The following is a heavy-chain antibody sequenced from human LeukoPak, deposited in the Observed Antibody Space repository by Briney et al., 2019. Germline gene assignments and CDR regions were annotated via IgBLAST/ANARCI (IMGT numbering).Heavy chain of an antibody. V-gene: IGHV1-2*02. D-gene: IGHD5-12*01. Sequence: ASVKVSCKASGYTSTGYYMHWVRQAPGQGLEWMGWINPNSGGTNYAQKFQGRVTMTRDTSISTAYMELSRLRSDDTAVYYCARPNSGYYYFDSWGQGTLVTVSS. CDR1: GYTSTGYY. CDR2: INPNSGGT. CDR3: ARPNSGYYYFDS. J-gene: IGHJ4*02.